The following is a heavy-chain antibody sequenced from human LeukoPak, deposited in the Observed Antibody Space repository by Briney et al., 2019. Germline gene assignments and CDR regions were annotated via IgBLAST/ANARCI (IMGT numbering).Heavy chain of an antibody. Sequence: PGGSLRLSCAASGFTFSSYWMHWVRQAPGKGLVWVSRINTDGSSTSYADSVKGRFTISRDNAKNTLYLQMNSLRAEDTAVYYCAKEVGGFYSYFDYWGQGTLVTVSS. CDR2: INTDGSST. CDR3: AKEVGGFYSYFDY. V-gene: IGHV3-74*01. CDR1: GFTFSSYW. J-gene: IGHJ4*02. D-gene: IGHD3-22*01.